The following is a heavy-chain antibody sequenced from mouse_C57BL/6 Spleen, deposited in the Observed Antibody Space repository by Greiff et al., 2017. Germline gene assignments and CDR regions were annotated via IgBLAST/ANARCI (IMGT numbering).Heavy chain of an antibody. J-gene: IGHJ2*01. CDR3: ARLGNYRYYFDY. CDR2: INYDGSST. D-gene: IGHD2-1*01. V-gene: IGHV5-16*01. CDR1: GFTFSDYY. Sequence: EVNVVESEGGLVQPGSSMKLSCTASGFTFSDYYMAWVRQVPEKGLEWVANINYDGSSTYYLDSLKSRFIISRDNAKNILYLQMSSLKSEDTATYYCARLGNYRYYFDYWGQGTTLTVSS.